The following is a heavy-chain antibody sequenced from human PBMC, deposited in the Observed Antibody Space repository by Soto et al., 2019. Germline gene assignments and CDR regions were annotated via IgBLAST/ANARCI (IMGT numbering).Heavy chain of an antibody. V-gene: IGHV3-23*01. Sequence: EAQLLESGGDWAQPGGSLRLSCAASGFTFSSHGMSWVRQAPGQGLEWIAGLSRGGGNTDYADSVKGRFTISRDNSKNPLDLIMNSLKVEDTVLYYCAKDGQYRTDGFDVWGQGTMVTVSS. CDR2: LSRGGGNT. CDR1: GFTFSSHG. D-gene: IGHD6-6*01. J-gene: IGHJ3*01. CDR3: AKDGQYRTDGFDV.